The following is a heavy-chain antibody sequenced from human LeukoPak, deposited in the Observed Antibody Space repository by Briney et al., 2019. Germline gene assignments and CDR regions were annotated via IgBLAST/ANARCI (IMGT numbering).Heavy chain of an antibody. V-gene: IGHV3-30*18. J-gene: IGHJ4*02. CDR1: GFTFSSYG. Sequence: PGGSLRLSCAASGFTFSSYGIHWVRQAPGKGLEWVALISYDGSNKYYADSVKGRFTISRDNSKNTLYLQMNSLRAEDTAVYYCAKDPMTYSSSWYGFDYWGQGTLVTVSS. D-gene: IGHD6-13*01. CDR2: ISYDGSNK. CDR3: AKDPMTYSSSWYGFDY.